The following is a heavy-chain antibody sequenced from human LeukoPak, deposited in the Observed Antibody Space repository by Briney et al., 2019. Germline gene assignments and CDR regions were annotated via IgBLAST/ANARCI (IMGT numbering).Heavy chain of an antibody. CDR3: ARGYSSSWHSNVYFDY. Sequence: ASVKVSCKASGYTFTSYGISWVRQAPGQGLEWMGWISAYNGNTNYAQKLQGRVAMTTDTSTSTAYMELSSLKSEDTAVYYCARGYSSSWHSNVYFDYWGQGTLVTVSS. D-gene: IGHD6-13*01. CDR2: ISAYNGNT. CDR1: GYTFTSYG. V-gene: IGHV1-18*01. J-gene: IGHJ4*02.